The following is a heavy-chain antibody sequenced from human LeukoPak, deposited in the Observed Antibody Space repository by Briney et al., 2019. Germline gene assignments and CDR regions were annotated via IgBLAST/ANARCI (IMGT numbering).Heavy chain of an antibody. CDR1: GYTFTSYY. CDR2: INPSGGST. D-gene: IGHD3-10*01. J-gene: IGHJ4*02. CDR3: ARQYYYGSGSYYRGPLDY. Sequence: GASVKVSCKASGYTFTSYYMHWVRQAPGQGLEWMGIINPSGGSTSYAQKFQGRVTMTRDTSTSTVYMELSSLRSEDTAVYYCARQYYYGSGSYYRGPLDYWGQGTLVTVSS. V-gene: IGHV1-46*01.